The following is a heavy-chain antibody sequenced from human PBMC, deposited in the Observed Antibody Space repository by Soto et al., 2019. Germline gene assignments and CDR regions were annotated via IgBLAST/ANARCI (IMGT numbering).Heavy chain of an antibody. CDR1: GGSISTSNW. J-gene: IGHJ4*02. D-gene: IGHD3-3*01. CDR3: ARSLYYDFWRDKGGHYYFDY. Sequence: QVQLQESGPGLVRPSGTLSLTCVVSGGSISTSNWWSWVRQPPGKGLEWIGEIYHGGSTNYNPSLKSRVTLSVDKSKNQFSLKLSSVTAAHTALYYCARSLYYDFWRDKGGHYYFDYWGQGSLVTVSS. CDR2: IYHGGST. V-gene: IGHV4-4*02.